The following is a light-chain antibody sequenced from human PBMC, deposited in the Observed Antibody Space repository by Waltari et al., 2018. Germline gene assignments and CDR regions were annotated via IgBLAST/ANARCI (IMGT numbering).Light chain of an antibody. CDR1: NSDVGNYNL. J-gene: IGLJ1*01. Sequence: QSALTQPASVSGTPGQSITISCTGTNSDVGNYNLVSWYQHHPGEAPKLMICAVIKRPPGVSNRFSASKSGNPASLTISGLQAEDEADYYCCSYAGSGTYVFGTGTKVTVL. CDR3: CSYAGSGTYV. V-gene: IGLV2-23*02. CDR2: AVI.